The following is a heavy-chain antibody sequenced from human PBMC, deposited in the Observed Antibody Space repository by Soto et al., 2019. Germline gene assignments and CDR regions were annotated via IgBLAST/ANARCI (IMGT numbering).Heavy chain of an antibody. CDR2: INPSGGST. V-gene: IGHV1-46*01. J-gene: IGHJ5*02. Sequence: ASVKASSKASGYTFTSYYMHWVRQAPGQGLEWMGIINPSGGSTSYAQKFQGRVTMTRDTSTSTVYMELSSLRSEDTAVYYCARDPAHGAAPNYDFWSGYYSKYNWFDPWGQGTLVTVSS. D-gene: IGHD3-3*01. CDR1: GYTFTSYY. CDR3: ARDPAHGAAPNYDFWSGYYSKYNWFDP.